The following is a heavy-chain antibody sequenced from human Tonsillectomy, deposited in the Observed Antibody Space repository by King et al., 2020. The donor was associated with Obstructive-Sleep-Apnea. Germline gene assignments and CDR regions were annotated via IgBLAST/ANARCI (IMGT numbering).Heavy chain of an antibody. V-gene: IGHV4-34*01. D-gene: IGHD2-15*01. CDR2: INNSGST. CDR1: GGSFSGYY. CDR3: SRSDIVVVVSATKSSNWFDP. Sequence: VQLQQWGAGLLKPSETLSLTCAVYGGSFSGYYWTWVRQPPDKGLEWIGEINNSGSTNYKPSLRSRVTISVDTSNNQVSLNLNSVTAGDTAVYYCSRSDIVVVVSATKSSNWFDPWGQGTLVTVSS. J-gene: IGHJ5*02.